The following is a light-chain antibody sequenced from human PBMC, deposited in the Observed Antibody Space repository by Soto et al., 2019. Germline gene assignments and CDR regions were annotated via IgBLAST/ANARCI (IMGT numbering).Light chain of an antibody. CDR2: GAS. CDR1: QSVTSSH. J-gene: IGKJ1*01. V-gene: IGKV3D-15*01. Sequence: IVMTQSPATLSVSPGERATLSCRASQSVTSSHLAWYQHKPGQAPRLLIYGASSRATGIPDRFSGSGSGTEFTLTISSLQSEDFAVYYCQQYNNWPRTFGQGTKVDI. CDR3: QQYNNWPRT.